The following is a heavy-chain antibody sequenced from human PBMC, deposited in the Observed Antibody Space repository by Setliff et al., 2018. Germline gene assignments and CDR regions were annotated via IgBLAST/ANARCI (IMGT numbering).Heavy chain of an antibody. D-gene: IGHD3-10*01. Sequence: PGVSLRLSCAASGFTFKNAWMNWVRQVPGKGLEWVGRIKSKTVGGTIDYAEPVKGRFTISRDDSKRTLYLQMNSLKNEDTALYYCMSTPSGTYSTYYNAFDVWGQGTMVTVSS. CDR3: MSTPSGTYSTYYNAFDV. V-gene: IGHV3-15*07. CDR2: IKSKTVGGTI. J-gene: IGHJ3*01. CDR1: GFTFKNAW.